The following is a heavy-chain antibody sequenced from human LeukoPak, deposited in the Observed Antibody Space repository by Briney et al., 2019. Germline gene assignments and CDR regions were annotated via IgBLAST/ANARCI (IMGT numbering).Heavy chain of an antibody. Sequence: PSETLSLTCTVSGGSISSSSYYWGWIRQPPGKGLEWIGSIYYSGTTHYNPSLKSRVTISVDTSKNQFSLKLSSVTAADTAVYYCASLGGYCGGDCYSRPSDYWGQGTLVTVSS. CDR2: IYYSGTT. CDR1: GGSISSSSYY. J-gene: IGHJ4*02. V-gene: IGHV4-39*01. D-gene: IGHD2-21*01. CDR3: ASLGGYCGGDCYSRPSDY.